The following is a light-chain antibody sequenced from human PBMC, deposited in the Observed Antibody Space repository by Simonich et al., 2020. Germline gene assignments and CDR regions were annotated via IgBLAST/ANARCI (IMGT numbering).Light chain of an antibody. Sequence: EIVLTQSPGTLSLSPGERATLSCRASQSVSSSYLAWYQQKPGQAPRLLISGASSRATGIPNRFSGSGSGTDFTLTISRLEPEDFAVYYCQQYGSSWTFGQGTKVEIK. J-gene: IGKJ1*01. CDR3: QQYGSSWT. V-gene: IGKV3-20*01. CDR1: QSVSSSY. CDR2: GAS.